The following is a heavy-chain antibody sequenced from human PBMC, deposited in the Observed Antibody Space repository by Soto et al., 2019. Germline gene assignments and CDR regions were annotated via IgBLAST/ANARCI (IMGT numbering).Heavy chain of an antibody. Sequence: ASVKVSCKASGYTFTSYGISWVRQAPGQGLEWMGWISAYNGNTNYAQKLQGRVTMTTDTSTSTAYMELRSLRSDDTAVYYCARDPSVSSSWYANWFDPWGQGTLVTVSP. V-gene: IGHV1-18*01. D-gene: IGHD6-13*01. CDR1: GYTFTSYG. CDR2: ISAYNGNT. J-gene: IGHJ5*02. CDR3: ARDPSVSSSWYANWFDP.